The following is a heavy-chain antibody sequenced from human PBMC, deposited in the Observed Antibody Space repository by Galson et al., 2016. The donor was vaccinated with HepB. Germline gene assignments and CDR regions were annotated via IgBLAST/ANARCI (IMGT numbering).Heavy chain of an antibody. D-gene: IGHD3-16*01. V-gene: IGHV1-18*01. CDR1: GYRFSSYS. CDR3: ARWGTYSEKHAFDI. Sequence: SVKVSCKGSGYRFSSYSTTWVRQAPGQGLEWMGCVSGYSGNTKYAQKFQGRVTLTIDATTSTLELRSLRSDDTAVYYCARWGTYSEKHAFDIWGQGTMVTVSS. J-gene: IGHJ3*02. CDR2: VSGYSGNT.